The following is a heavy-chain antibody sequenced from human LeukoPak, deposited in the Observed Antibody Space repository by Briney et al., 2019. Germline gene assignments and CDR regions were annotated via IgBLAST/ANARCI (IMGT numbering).Heavy chain of an antibody. CDR2: ISGSGGST. CDR3: AKGYYDYVWGSYYFDY. CDR1: GFPFRSYA. V-gene: IGHV3-23*01. Sequence: QPGGSLRLSCAASGFPFRSYAMSWVRQAPGEGLEWVSAISGSGGSTYYADSVKGRFTISRDNSRDTLYLQMNSLRAEDTAVYYCAKGYYDYVWGSYYFDYWGQGTLVTVSS. D-gene: IGHD3-16*01. J-gene: IGHJ4*02.